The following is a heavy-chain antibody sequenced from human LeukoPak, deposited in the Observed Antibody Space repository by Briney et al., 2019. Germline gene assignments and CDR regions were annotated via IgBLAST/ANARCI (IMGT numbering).Heavy chain of an antibody. CDR3: ARAQHYYYGSGSYLTTAFDY. D-gene: IGHD3-10*01. CDR1: GYTLTGYY. CDR2: INPNSGGT. J-gene: IGHJ4*02. V-gene: IGHV1-2*02. Sequence: ASVKVSCKASGYTLTGYYMHWVRQAPGQGLEWMGWINPNSGGTNYAQKFQGRVTMTRDTSISTAYMELSRLRSDDTAVYYCARAQHYYYGSGSYLTTAFDYWGQGTLVTVSS.